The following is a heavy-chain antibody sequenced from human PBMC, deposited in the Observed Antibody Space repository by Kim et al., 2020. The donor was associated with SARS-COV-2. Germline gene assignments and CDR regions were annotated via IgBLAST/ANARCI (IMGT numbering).Heavy chain of an antibody. J-gene: IGHJ4*02. CDR3: ARQTDYYENFFDY. V-gene: IGHV4-59*08. Sequence: SETLSLTCTVSGGSIRFYYWSWIRQPPGKGLEWIGYIYSSGSTDYNPSLKSRVSISEDTSTKKSPLHLTSVTAADTAAYYCARQTDYYENFFDYWGQGILVTVSS. D-gene: IGHD3-16*01. CDR1: GGSIRFYY. CDR2: IYSSGST.